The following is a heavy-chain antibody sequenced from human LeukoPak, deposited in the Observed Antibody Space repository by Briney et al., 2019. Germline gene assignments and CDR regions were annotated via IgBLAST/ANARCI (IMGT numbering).Heavy chain of an antibody. V-gene: IGHV1-69*13. D-gene: IGHD5-18*01. CDR2: IIPIFGTA. J-gene: IGHJ3*02. CDR1: GGTFSSYA. Sequence: SVKVSCKASGGTFSSYAISWVRQAPGQGLEWMGGIIPIFGTANYAQKFQGRVTITADESTSTAYMELSSLRSEDTAVYYCARDPKYGYDAFDIWGQGTMVTVSS. CDR3: ARDPKYGYDAFDI.